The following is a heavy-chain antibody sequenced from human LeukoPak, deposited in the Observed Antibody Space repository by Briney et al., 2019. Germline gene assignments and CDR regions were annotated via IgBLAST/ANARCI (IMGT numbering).Heavy chain of an antibody. Sequence: GGSLRLSCAASGFTFSSYSMNWVRQAPGKGLEWVSSISSSSSYIYYADSVKGRFTISRDNAKNSLYLRMNSLRAEDTAVYYCARLGMVDYFDYWGQGTLVTVSS. D-gene: IGHD3-3*01. J-gene: IGHJ4*02. CDR2: ISSSSSYI. V-gene: IGHV3-21*01. CDR3: ARLGMVDYFDY. CDR1: GFTFSSYS.